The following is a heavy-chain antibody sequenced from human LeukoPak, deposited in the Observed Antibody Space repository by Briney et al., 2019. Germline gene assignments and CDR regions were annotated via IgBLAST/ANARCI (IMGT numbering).Heavy chain of an antibody. Sequence: PSETLPLTCAVYGGSFSGYYWSWIRQPPGKGLEWIGEINHSGSTNYNPSLKSRVTISVDTSKNQFSLKLSSVTAADTAVYYCARGPLLSSGYYYGYYWGQGTLVTVSS. CDR3: ARGPLLSSGYYYGYY. CDR2: INHSGST. J-gene: IGHJ4*02. D-gene: IGHD3-22*01. CDR1: GGSFSGYY. V-gene: IGHV4-34*01.